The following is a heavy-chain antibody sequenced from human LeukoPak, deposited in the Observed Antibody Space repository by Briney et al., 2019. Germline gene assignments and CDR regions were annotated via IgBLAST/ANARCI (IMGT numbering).Heavy chain of an antibody. CDR3: ATLSSSWFHFDY. CDR1: GYTFTSYD. Sequence: ASVKVSCKASGYTFTSYDINWVRQATGQGLEWMGWMNPNSGNTGYAQKFQGRVTITRNTSISTAYMELSSLRSEDTAVYYCATLSSSWFHFDYWGQGTLVTVSS. J-gene: IGHJ4*02. V-gene: IGHV1-8*03. CDR2: MNPNSGNT. D-gene: IGHD6-13*01.